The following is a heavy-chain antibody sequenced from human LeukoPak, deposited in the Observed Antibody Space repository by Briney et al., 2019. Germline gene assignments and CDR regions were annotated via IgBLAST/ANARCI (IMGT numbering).Heavy chain of an antibody. Sequence: SVKVSCKASGFTFTSSAVQWVRQARGQRLEWIGWVVVGSDNTNYAQKFQERVTITRDMSTSTAYMELSSLRSEDTAVYYCAAQSLGYCSGGSCYGQFDYWGQGTLVTVSS. J-gene: IGHJ4*02. CDR2: VVVGSDNT. CDR3: AAQSLGYCSGGSCYGQFDY. V-gene: IGHV1-58*01. CDR1: GFTFTSSA. D-gene: IGHD2-15*01.